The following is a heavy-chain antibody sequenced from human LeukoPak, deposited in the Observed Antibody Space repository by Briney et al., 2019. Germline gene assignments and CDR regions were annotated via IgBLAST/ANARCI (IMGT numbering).Heavy chain of an antibody. Sequence: GESLKISCKGSGYSFTSYWIGWVRQMPGKGLEWMGIIYPGDSDTRYSPSFQGQVTISADKSISTAYLPWSSLKASDTAMYYCARHVGSYYDSSGSYYFDYWGQGTLVTVSS. CDR3: ARHVGSYYDSSGSYYFDY. CDR2: IYPGDSDT. D-gene: IGHD3-22*01. CDR1: GYSFTSYW. V-gene: IGHV5-51*01. J-gene: IGHJ4*02.